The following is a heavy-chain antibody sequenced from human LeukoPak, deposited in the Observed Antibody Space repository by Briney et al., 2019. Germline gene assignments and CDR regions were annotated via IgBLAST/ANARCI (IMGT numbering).Heavy chain of an antibody. Sequence: PGGSLRLSCAASGFTFSNAWMSWVRQAPGKGLEWVGRIKSKTDGGTTDYAAPVKGRFTISRDDSKNTLYLQMNSLKTEDTAVYYCTTDGGYDSKEYYFDYWGQGTLVTVSS. V-gene: IGHV3-15*01. CDR3: TTDGGYDSKEYYFDY. CDR1: GFTFSNAW. CDR2: IKSKTDGGTT. J-gene: IGHJ4*02. D-gene: IGHD3-22*01.